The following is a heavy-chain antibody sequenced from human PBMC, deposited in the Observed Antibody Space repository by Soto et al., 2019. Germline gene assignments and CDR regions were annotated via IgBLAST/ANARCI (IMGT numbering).Heavy chain of an antibody. V-gene: IGHV4-31*03. CDR2: IYYSGST. J-gene: IGHJ4*02. D-gene: IGHD2-21*02. CDR3: ARNSVVVVTAIDY. CDR1: GGSISSGGYY. Sequence: QEQRQESGPGLVKPSQTLSLTCTVSGGSISSGGYYWSWIRQHPGKGLEWIGYIYYSGSTYYNPSLKSRVTISVDTSKNQFSLKLSSVTAADTAVYYCARNSVVVVTAIDYWGQGTLVSVSS.